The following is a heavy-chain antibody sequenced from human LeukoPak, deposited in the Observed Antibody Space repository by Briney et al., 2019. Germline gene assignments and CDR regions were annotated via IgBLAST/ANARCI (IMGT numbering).Heavy chain of an antibody. CDR1: GGSISSYY. V-gene: IGHV4-59*01. CDR3: ARGCSTSCPVDY. Sequence: SETLSLTCTVSGGSISSYYWSWIRQPPGKGLEWLGYIYYSGSTNYNPSLKSRVTISVDTSKNQFSLKLSSMTAADTAVYYCARGCSTSCPVDYWGQGTLVTVSS. D-gene: IGHD2-2*01. J-gene: IGHJ4*02. CDR2: IYYSGST.